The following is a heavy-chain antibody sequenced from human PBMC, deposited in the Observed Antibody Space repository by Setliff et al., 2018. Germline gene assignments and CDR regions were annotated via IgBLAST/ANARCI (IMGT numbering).Heavy chain of an antibody. Sequence: SETLSLTCTVSGGSISSGYYWGWIRQPPGKGLEWIGSIYHSGSTYYNPSLKSRVTMSVDTSRNQFSLKLSSVTAADTAVYYCAGARYSGYVDYWGQGTLVTVSS. D-gene: IGHD5-12*01. CDR2: IYHSGST. J-gene: IGHJ4*02. V-gene: IGHV4-38-2*02. CDR3: AGARYSGYVDY. CDR1: GGSISSGYY.